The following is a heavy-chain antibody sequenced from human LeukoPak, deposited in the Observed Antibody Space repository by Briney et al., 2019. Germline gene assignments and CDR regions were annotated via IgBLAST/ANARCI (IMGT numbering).Heavy chain of an antibody. Sequence: SETLSLSCAVYGGSFSGYYRSWIRQPPRKGLESIGSMYYGGSTYYNPSLESRVTISIDTSKNQFSLKLSSVTAADTAVYYCARLGWQWLVYAFDIWGQGTMVTVSS. V-gene: IGHV4-34*01. CDR3: ARLGWQWLVYAFDI. D-gene: IGHD6-19*01. CDR2: MYYGGST. J-gene: IGHJ3*02. CDR1: GGSFSGYY.